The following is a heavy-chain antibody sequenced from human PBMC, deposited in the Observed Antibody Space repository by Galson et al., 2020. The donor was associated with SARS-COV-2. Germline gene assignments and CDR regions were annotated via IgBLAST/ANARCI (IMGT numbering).Heavy chain of an antibody. Sequence: GESLKISCKASGYTFTSYGISWVRQAPGQGLEWMGWISAYNGNTNYAQKLQGRVTMTTDTSTSTAYMELRSLRSDDTAVYYCARGPLRAAAGGYYYYGMDVWGQGTTVTVSS. CDR1: GYTFTSYG. CDR2: ISAYNGNT. J-gene: IGHJ6*02. V-gene: IGHV1-18*04. CDR3: ARGPLRAAAGGYYYYGMDV. D-gene: IGHD6-13*01.